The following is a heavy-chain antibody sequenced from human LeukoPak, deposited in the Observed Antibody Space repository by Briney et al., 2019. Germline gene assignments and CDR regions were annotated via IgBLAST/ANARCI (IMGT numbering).Heavy chain of an antibody. CDR1: GGSFSGYY. CDR2: INHSGST. J-gene: IGHJ6*03. Sequence: SETLSLTCALYGGSFSGYYWSWIRQPPGKGLEWIGEINHSGSTNYNPSLKSRVTISVDTSRNQFSLKLSSVTAADTAVYYCARGANDDFWSGYYPSRSRYYYYYMDVWGKGTTVTVSS. V-gene: IGHV4-34*01. CDR3: ARGANDDFWSGYYPSRSRYYYYYMDV. D-gene: IGHD3-3*01.